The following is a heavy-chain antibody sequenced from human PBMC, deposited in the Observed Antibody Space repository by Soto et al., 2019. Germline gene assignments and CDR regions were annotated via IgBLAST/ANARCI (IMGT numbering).Heavy chain of an antibody. V-gene: IGHV3-33*01. CDR3: ARDPGRDEPIDH. CDR2: IWFDEKSI. CDR1: GFPFRNYG. J-gene: IGHJ4*02. Sequence: QVQLVESGGGVVQPGRSLRLSCAASGFPFRNYGMHWVRQAPGKGLEGVAVIWFDEKSINYEDSAKGRFAISRDNSKDALYLQMNSLRFEDTAVYYCARDPGRDEPIDHWGQGTLVTVSS. D-gene: IGHD2-21*02.